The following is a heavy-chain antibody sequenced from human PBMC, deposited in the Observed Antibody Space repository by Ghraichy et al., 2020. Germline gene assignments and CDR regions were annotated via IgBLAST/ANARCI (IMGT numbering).Heavy chain of an antibody. J-gene: IGHJ4*02. V-gene: IGHV4-31*03. D-gene: IGHD3-10*01. CDR2: IYYSGST. CDR1: GGSISNDGYY. Sequence: SETLSLTCTVSGGSISNDGYYWSWIRQHPGKGLEWIGYIYYSGSTYYNPSIRSRVFISGDTSKNQFSLKLTSVTAADTAIYYCAKDGDKGDSSGSGSYFVYWGQGTLFTVSS. CDR3: AKDGDKGDSSGSGSYFVY.